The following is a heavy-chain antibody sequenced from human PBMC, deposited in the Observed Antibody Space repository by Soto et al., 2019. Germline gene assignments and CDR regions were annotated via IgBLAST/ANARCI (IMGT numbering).Heavy chain of an antibody. CDR1: GFTFSSYG. CDR2: IWYDGSNK. Sequence: QVQLVESGGGVVQPGRSLRLSCAASGFTFSSYGMHWVRQAPGKGLEWVAVIWYDGSNKYYADSVKGRFTISRDNSKNTLYLQMNSLRAEDTAVYYCAKTTVTSLVVSAYYYGMDVWGQGTTVTVSS. D-gene: IGHD4-17*01. V-gene: IGHV3-33*06. CDR3: AKTTVTSLVVSAYYYGMDV. J-gene: IGHJ6*02.